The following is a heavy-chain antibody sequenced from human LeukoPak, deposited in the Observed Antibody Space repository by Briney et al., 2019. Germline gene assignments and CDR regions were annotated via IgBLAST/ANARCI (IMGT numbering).Heavy chain of an antibody. J-gene: IGHJ4*02. CDR3: TRDVHDY. D-gene: IGHD3-10*02. Sequence: GGSLRLSCAASGFTVRGNWMSWVRQAPGKGLEWVATIKQDGSDKYYVDSVKGRFSISRDNAENSLYLQMNSLRAEDTAVYYCTRDVHDYWGQGTLVTVSS. CDR2: IKQDGSDK. CDR1: GFTVRGNW. V-gene: IGHV3-7*01.